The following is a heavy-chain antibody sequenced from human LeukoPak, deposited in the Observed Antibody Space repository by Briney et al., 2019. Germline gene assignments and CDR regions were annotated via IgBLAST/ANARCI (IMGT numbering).Heavy chain of an antibody. CDR1: GGSINSYY. V-gene: IGHV4-59*12. J-gene: IGHJ4*02. CDR3: ARDALTCTTTACSDYLDF. CDR2: IHYSGST. Sequence: SETLSLTCTVSGGSINSYYWSWIRQPPGRGLEWIGSIHYSGSTSYNPSLRSRVTISVDTSKNQFSLKLSSVTAADTAVYYCARDALTCTTTACSDYLDFWGQGTPVTVSS. D-gene: IGHD1-14*01.